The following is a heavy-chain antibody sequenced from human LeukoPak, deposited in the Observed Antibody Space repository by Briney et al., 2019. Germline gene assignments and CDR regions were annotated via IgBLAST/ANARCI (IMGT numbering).Heavy chain of an antibody. Sequence: GSLRLSCAASGFSINHYYMTWIRPTPGKGLDWVSVIYTGGSTNYGASVKGRFTISRDNSKNTLYLQMNSLRADDTAIYYCARGQSYCGADCYSDWGQGTLVTVSS. CDR3: ARGQSYCGADCYSD. CDR1: GFSINHYY. J-gene: IGHJ4*02. CDR2: IYTGGST. V-gene: IGHV3-66*01. D-gene: IGHD2-21*02.